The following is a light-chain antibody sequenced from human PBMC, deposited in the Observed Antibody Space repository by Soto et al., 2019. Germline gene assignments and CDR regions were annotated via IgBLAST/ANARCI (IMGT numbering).Light chain of an antibody. J-gene: IGLJ1*01. CDR3: SSYASSSARV. CDR2: DVT. Sequence: SALTQPASVSGSPGQSITISCTGTSGDVGAYNYVSWYQQHPGKAPKLMIYDVTNRPSGVSNRFSGSKSGNTASLTISGLQAEDEADYYCSSYASSSARVFGTGTKVTVL. CDR1: SGDVGAYNY. V-gene: IGLV2-14*01.